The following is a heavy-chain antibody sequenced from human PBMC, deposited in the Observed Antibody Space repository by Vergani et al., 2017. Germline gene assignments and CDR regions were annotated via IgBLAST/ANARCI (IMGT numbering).Heavy chain of an antibody. Sequence: QVQLVESGGGVVQPGRSLRLSCAASGFTFSSYGMHWVRQAPGKGLEWVAVIWYDGSNKYYADSVKGRFTISRDNSKNTLYLQMNSLRAEDTAVYYCARDLSLYSSGWSGYDMDVWGQGTTVTVSS. CDR3: ARDLSLYSSGWSGYDMDV. CDR2: IWYDGSNK. CDR1: GFTFSSYG. J-gene: IGHJ6*02. V-gene: IGHV3-33*01. D-gene: IGHD6-19*01.